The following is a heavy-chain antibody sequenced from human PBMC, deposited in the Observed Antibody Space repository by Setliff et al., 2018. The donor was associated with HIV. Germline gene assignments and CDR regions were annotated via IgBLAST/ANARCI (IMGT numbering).Heavy chain of an antibody. CDR1: GGTFGSYA. CDR3: ARGQGVHFWVNDAFDI. D-gene: IGHD3-10*01. V-gene: IGHV1-69*10. Sequence: SVKVSCKASGGTFGSYAISWVRQAPGQGLEWLGGIIPILETTNYAQKFQGRVTITADKSTSTIYMELSSLRSDDTAVYYCARGQGVHFWVNDAFDIWGQGTMVTVS. J-gene: IGHJ3*02. CDR2: IIPILETT.